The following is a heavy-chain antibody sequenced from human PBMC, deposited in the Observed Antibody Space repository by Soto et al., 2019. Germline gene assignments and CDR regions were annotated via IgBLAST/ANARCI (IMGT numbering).Heavy chain of an antibody. Sequence: SQTLSLTCVVSGDSVSSSSGAWIWIRQSPSRGLEWLGRTYYRSQLYHDYAISVRGRISINPDTTRNQFSLQLNSVTREDTAVYYCPSNAWNFVPASDFWGQGTLVTVSS. CDR1: GDSVSSSSGA. V-gene: IGHV6-1*01. D-gene: IGHD1-7*01. CDR3: PSNAWNFVPASDF. J-gene: IGHJ4*02. CDR2: TYYRSQLYH.